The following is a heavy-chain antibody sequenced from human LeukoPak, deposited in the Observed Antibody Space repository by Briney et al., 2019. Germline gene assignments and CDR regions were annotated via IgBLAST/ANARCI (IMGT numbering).Heavy chain of an antibody. J-gene: IGHJ6*03. V-gene: IGHV3-23*01. CDR2: VSGIGDKP. CDR1: GFTFSNYA. CDR3: AKDHYGGNPRTNYYYYMDV. D-gene: IGHD4/OR15-4a*01. Sequence: GGSLRLSCAASGFTFSNYAMSWVRQAPGKGLEWVSAVSGIGDKPYYADSVKDRFTISRDNSKNTLYLQMSSLRAEDTALYYCAKDHYGGNPRTNYYYYMDVWGKGTTVTVSS.